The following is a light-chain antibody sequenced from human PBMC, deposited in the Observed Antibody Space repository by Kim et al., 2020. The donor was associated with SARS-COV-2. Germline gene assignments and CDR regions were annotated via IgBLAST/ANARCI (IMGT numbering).Light chain of an antibody. CDR1: QGIGSR. V-gene: IGKV1D-16*01. CDR2: AAS. Sequence: ASVGDRVTITCRASQGIGSRLVWYQQKPEKAPKSLIYAASTLQSGVPSRFSGSGSGSDFTLTITSLQPEDSSTYYCQQYNDYPITFGQGTRLEIK. J-gene: IGKJ5*01. CDR3: QQYNDYPIT.